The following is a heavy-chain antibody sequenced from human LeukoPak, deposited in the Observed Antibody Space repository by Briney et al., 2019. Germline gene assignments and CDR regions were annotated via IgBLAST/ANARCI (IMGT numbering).Heavy chain of an antibody. CDR3: ARHAHRSGWSDY. Sequence: GRSLRLSCAASGFTFSSYGMHWVRQAPGKGLEWVAVIWYDGSNKYYADSVKGRFTISRDNSKNTLYLQMNSLRAEDTAVYYCARHAHRSGWSDYWGQGTLVTVSS. CDR2: IWYDGSNK. CDR1: GFTFSSYG. V-gene: IGHV3-33*01. D-gene: IGHD6-19*01. J-gene: IGHJ4*02.